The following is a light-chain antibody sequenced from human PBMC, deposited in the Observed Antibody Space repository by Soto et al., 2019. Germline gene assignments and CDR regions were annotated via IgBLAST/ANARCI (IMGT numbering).Light chain of an antibody. CDR2: GAS. Sequence: EILMTQSPVTLSVSPWERATLSCRASQSVSSNLAWYQQKPGQAPSLLIYGASTRASGIPARFSGSGSGTEFTLTISSLQSEDFAVYYCQQYDNWPRTFGGGTKVDI. CDR1: QSVSSN. V-gene: IGKV3-15*01. CDR3: QQYDNWPRT. J-gene: IGKJ4*01.